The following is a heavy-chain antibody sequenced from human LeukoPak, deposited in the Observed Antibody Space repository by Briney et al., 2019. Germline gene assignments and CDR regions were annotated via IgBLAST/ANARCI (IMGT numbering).Heavy chain of an antibody. D-gene: IGHD6-19*01. V-gene: IGHV3-21*01. CDR2: ISSSSSYI. Sequence: PGGSLRLSCAASGFTFSNAWMSWVRQAPGKGLEWVSSISSSSSYIYYADSVKGRFTISRDNAKNSLYLQMNSLRAEDTAVYYCARVTVAGFIDYWGQGTLVTVSS. CDR1: GFTFSNAW. CDR3: ARVTVAGFIDY. J-gene: IGHJ4*02.